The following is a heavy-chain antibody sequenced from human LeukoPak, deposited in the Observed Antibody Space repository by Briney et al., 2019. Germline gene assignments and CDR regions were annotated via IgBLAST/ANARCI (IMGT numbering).Heavy chain of an antibody. CDR2: IYYSGST. CDR1: GGSISSGGYY. V-gene: IGHV4-31*03. CDR3: ARDSYIGAPDAFDI. Sequence: SSETLSLTCTVSGGSISSGGYYWSWIRQHPGKGLEWIGYIYYSGSTYYNPSLKSRVTISVDTSKNQFSLKLSSVTAADTAVYYCARDSYIGAPDAFDIWGQGTMVTVSS. J-gene: IGHJ3*02.